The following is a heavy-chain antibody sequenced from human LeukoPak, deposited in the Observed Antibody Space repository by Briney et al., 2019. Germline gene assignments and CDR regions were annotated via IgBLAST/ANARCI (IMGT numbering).Heavy chain of an antibody. V-gene: IGHV3-7*01. J-gene: IGHJ6*03. CDR2: IKQDGSEK. D-gene: IGHD6-13*01. CDR3: ARVPGSSSWYLLYYYYYYMDV. CDR1: GFTFSSYW. Sequence: GGSLRLSCAASGFTFSSYWMSWVRQAPGKGLEWVANIKQDGSEKYYVDSVKGRFTISRVNAKNSLYLQMNSLRAEDTAVYYCARVPGSSSWYLLYYYYYYMDVWGKGTTVTVSS.